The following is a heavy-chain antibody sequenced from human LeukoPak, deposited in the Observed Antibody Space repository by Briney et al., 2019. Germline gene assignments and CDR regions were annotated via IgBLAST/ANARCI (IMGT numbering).Heavy chain of an antibody. D-gene: IGHD3-10*01. CDR2: ISGSGGST. Sequence: GGSLRLSCAASGFTFSSYAMSWVRQAPGKGLEWVSAISGSGGSTYYADSVKGRFTISRDNSKNTLYLQMNSLRAEDTAVYYCAKAPYYYGSGSYYGMDVWGQGTTVTVSS. V-gene: IGHV3-23*01. CDR3: AKAPYYYGSGSYYGMDV. CDR1: GFTFSSYA. J-gene: IGHJ6*02.